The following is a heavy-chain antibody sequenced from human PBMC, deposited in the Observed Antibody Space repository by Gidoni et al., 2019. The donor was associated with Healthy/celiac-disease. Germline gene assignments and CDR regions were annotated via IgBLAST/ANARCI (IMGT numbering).Heavy chain of an antibody. D-gene: IGHD3-9*01. CDR1: GFTFSSYA. CDR3: ARDPGAWERYFDWLNYMDV. Sequence: QVQLVESGGGVVQPGRSLRLSCAASGFTFSSYAMHWVRQAPGKGLEWVAVISYDGSNKYYADSVKGRFTISRDNSKNTLYLQMNSLRAEDTAVYYCARDPGAWERYFDWLNYMDVWGKGTTVTVSS. CDR2: ISYDGSNK. V-gene: IGHV3-30-3*01. J-gene: IGHJ6*03.